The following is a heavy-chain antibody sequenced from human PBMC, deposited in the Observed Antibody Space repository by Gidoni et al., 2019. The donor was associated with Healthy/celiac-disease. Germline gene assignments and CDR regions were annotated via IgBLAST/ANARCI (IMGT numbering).Heavy chain of an antibody. CDR2: INHSGST. CDR3: ARTRHYCSSTSCYAGTWWFDP. Sequence: QVQLQQWGAGLLKPSETLSLTCAVYGGSFSGYYWSWIRQPPGKGLEWIGEINHSGSTNYNPSLKSRVTISVDTSTNQFSLKLSSVTAADTAVYYCARTRHYCSSTSCYAGTWWFDPWGQGTLVTVSS. J-gene: IGHJ5*02. D-gene: IGHD2-2*01. V-gene: IGHV4-34*01. CDR1: GGSFSGYY.